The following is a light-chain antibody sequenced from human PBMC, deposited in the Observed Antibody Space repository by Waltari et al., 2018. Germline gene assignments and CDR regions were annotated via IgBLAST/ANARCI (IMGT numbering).Light chain of an antibody. V-gene: IGKV2-28*01. CDR1: QSLLHSNGYYY. Sequence: DIVMTQSPLSLPVTPGEPAATSCSSSQSLLHSNGYYYLLWYLQKPGQSPQLLIHLGSNRASGVTDRFSGSGSGTDFTLKISRVEAEDVGVYYCMQALQTPLTFSGGTKVEIK. CDR3: MQALQTPLT. CDR2: LGS. J-gene: IGKJ4*01.